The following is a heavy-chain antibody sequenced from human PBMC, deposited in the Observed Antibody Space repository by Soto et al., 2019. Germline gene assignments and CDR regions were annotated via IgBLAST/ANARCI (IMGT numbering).Heavy chain of an antibody. CDR1: GGTFSSYT. J-gene: IGHJ4*02. Sequence: QVQLVQSGAEVKKPGSSVKVSCKASGGTFSSYTISWVRQAPGQGLEWMGRMIPILGIANYAQKFQGRVTITADKSTSTAYMELSSLRSEDTAVYYCARDQYSSTSCDYWGQGTLVTVSS. D-gene: IGHD2-2*01. V-gene: IGHV1-69*08. CDR2: MIPILGIA. CDR3: ARDQYSSTSCDY.